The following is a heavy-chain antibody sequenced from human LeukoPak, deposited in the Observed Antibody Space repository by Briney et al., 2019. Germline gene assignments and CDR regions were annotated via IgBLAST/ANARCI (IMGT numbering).Heavy chain of an antibody. CDR2: IYYSGST. J-gene: IGHJ4*02. V-gene: IGHV4-59*01. Sequence: SETLSLTCTVSGGSISSYYWSWLRQPPGKGLEWIGYIYYSGSTNYNPSLKSRVTISVDTSKNQFSLKLSSVTAADTAVYYCARSSGSYYHMIHLGDYWGQGTLVTVSS. CDR3: ARSSGSYYHMIHLGDY. CDR1: GGSISSYY. D-gene: IGHD3-10*01.